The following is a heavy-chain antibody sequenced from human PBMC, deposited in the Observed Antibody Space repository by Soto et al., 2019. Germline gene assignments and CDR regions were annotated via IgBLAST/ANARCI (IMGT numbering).Heavy chain of an antibody. V-gene: IGHV4-34*01. CDR3: ARGPSMGWFDP. J-gene: IGHJ5*02. Sequence: SETLSLTCAVYGGSFSGYYWSWIRQPPGKGLEWIGEINHSGSTNYNPSLRSRVTISVDTSKNQFSLKLSSVTAADTAVYYCARGPSMGWFDPWGQGTLVTVSS. D-gene: IGHD3-10*01. CDR1: GGSFSGYY. CDR2: INHSGST.